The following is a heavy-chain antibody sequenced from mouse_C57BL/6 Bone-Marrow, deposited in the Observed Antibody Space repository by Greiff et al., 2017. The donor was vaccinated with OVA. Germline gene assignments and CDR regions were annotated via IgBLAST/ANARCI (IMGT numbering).Heavy chain of an antibody. Sequence: EVQLVESEGGLVQPGSSMKLSCTASGFTFSDYYMAWVRQVPEKGLEWVANINYDGSSTYYLDSLKSRFIISRDNAKNILYLQMSSLKSEDTATYYCARAFYGNSRYYFDYWGQGTTLTVSS. CDR1: GFTFSDYY. V-gene: IGHV5-16*01. CDR2: INYDGSST. CDR3: ARAFYGNSRYYFDY. J-gene: IGHJ2*01. D-gene: IGHD2-1*01.